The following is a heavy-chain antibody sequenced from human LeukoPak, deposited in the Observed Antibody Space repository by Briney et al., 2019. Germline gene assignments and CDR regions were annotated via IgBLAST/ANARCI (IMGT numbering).Heavy chain of an antibody. J-gene: IGHJ4*02. CDR1: GGSVSSYY. CDR3: ARTLIAAAGYYFDY. V-gene: IGHV4-59*08. D-gene: IGHD6-13*01. CDR2: ISYSEST. Sequence: TSETLSLTCSVSGGSVSSYYWSWIRQPPGKGLEWLGYISYSESTNYNPSLKSRVTISVGTSKNQFSLKLNSVTAADTAIYYCARTLIAAAGYYFDYWGQGTLVTVSS.